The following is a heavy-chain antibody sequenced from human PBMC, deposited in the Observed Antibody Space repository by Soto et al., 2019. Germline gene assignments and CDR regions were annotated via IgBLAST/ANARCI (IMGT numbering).Heavy chain of an antibody. CDR2: IITVLGTT. D-gene: IGHD2-21*01. CDR1: GDTFSSYA. Sequence: QVQLVQSGAELKKTGSSVKVSCRASGDTFSSYAVNWVRQAPGRGLEWMGRIITVLGTTDYAHNFKGRLTITADKSTKKVYMELSSLRSEDTAVYYCARRRYCGYDCYHKHYYGMDVWGQGTTVTVAS. V-gene: IGHV1-69*08. CDR3: ARRRYCGYDCYHKHYYGMDV. J-gene: IGHJ6*02.